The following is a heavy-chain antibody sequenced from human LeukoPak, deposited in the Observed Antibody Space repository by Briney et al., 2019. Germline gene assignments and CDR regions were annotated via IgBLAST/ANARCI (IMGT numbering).Heavy chain of an antibody. J-gene: IGHJ4*02. CDR1: GYTFTSYG. CDR3: ASLPHILTGYYGRSYGSYQDY. Sequence: ASVKVSCKASGYTFTSYGISWVRQAPGQGLEWMGWISAYNGNTNYAQKLQGRVTMTTDTSTSTAYMELRSLRSDDTAVYYCASLPHILTGYYGRSYGSYQDYWGQGNLVTVSS. CDR2: ISAYNGNT. D-gene: IGHD3-9*01. V-gene: IGHV1-18*01.